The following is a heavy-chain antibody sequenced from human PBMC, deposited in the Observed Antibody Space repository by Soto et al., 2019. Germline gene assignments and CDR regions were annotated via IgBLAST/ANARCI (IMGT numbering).Heavy chain of an antibody. CDR2: IIPIFGTA. D-gene: IGHD2-15*01. V-gene: IGHV1-69*13. J-gene: IGHJ6*02. Sequence: AVKVSCKASGGTFSSYAISWVRQAPGQGVEWMGGIIPIFGTANYAQKFQGRVTITADESTSTDYMELSSLRSEDTAVYYCARAYIVVVEYYYYYGMDVWGQGTTVTVSS. CDR3: ARAYIVVVEYYYYYGMDV. CDR1: GGTFSSYA.